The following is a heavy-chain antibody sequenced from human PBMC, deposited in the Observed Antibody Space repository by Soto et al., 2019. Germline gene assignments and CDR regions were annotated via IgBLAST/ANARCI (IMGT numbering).Heavy chain of an antibody. CDR2: INPSGGST. V-gene: IGHV1-46*03. D-gene: IGHD6-19*01. J-gene: IGHJ4*02. CDR1: GYTFTSYY. CDR3: ARDLGIAVAGTYGYFDY. Sequence: GASVKVSCKASGYTFTSYYMHWVRQAPGQGLEWMGIINPSGGSTSYAQKFQGRVTMTRDTSTSTVYMELSSLRSEDTAVYFCARDLGIAVAGTYGYFDYWGQGTLVTVSS.